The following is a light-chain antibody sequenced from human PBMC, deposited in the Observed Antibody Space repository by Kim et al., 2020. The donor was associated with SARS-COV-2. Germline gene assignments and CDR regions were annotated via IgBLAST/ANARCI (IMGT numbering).Light chain of an antibody. CDR1: QGLGSA. Sequence: AFVGHRVTITCRESQGLGSALAGYQQKPGKPPKLLLYNASTLESGVPSRFSGSGSGTEFTLTINSLQPGDAATYFCQQFTNYPVTFGGGTKLEI. CDR3: QQFTNYPVT. CDR2: NAS. J-gene: IGKJ2*01. V-gene: IGKV1D-13*01.